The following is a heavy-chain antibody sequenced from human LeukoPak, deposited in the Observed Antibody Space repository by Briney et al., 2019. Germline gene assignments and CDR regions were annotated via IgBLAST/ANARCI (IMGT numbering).Heavy chain of an antibody. V-gene: IGHV4-39*07. Sequence: SETLSLTCTVSGGSISSSSYYWGWIRQPPGKGLEWIGSIYYSGSTYYNPSLKSRVTISVDTSKNQFSLKLSSVTAADTAVYYCARYYDSSGYSFDYWGQGTLVTVSS. CDR2: IYYSGST. J-gene: IGHJ4*02. CDR1: GGSISSSSYY. D-gene: IGHD3-22*01. CDR3: ARYYDSSGYSFDY.